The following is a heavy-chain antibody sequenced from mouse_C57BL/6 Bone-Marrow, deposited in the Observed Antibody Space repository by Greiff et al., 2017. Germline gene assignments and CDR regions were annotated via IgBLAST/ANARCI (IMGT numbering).Heavy chain of an antibody. Sequence: VQLQQPGAELVKPGASVKLSCKASGYTFTSYWMHWVKQRPGQGLEWIGMIHPNSGSTNYNEKFKSKATLTVDKSSSTAYMQLSSLTSEDSAVYYCARDYSKPYYFDYWGQGTTLTVSS. CDR2: IHPNSGST. CDR3: ARDYSKPYYFDY. V-gene: IGHV1-64*01. J-gene: IGHJ2*01. CDR1: GYTFTSYW. D-gene: IGHD2-5*01.